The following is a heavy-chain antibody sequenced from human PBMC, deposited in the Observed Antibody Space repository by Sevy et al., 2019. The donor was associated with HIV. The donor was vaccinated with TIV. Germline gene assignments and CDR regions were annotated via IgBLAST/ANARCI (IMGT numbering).Heavy chain of an antibody. Sequence: GGSLRLSCAASGFTFSSYAMSWVRQAPGKGLEWVSDIRGGGGSTYYADSVKGRFTISRDNSKNTLYLQMNSLRAEDTAVYYCAGIFGDLFDYWGQGTLVTVSS. CDR3: AGIFGDLFDY. D-gene: IGHD3-3*01. CDR1: GFTFSSYA. J-gene: IGHJ4*02. CDR2: IRGGGGST. V-gene: IGHV3-23*01.